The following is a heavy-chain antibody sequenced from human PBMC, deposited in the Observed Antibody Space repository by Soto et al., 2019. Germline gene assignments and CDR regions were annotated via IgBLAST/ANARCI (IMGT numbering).Heavy chain of an antibody. CDR2: ISYDGSNK. Sequence: QVQLVESGGGVVQPGRSLRLSCAASGFTFSSCAMHWVRQAPGKGLEWVALISYDGSNKYYADSVKGRFTISRDNSKKMMYLKMNSLRAEETAVYYCARDTRALRFLEWSYYFDYWGQGTLVTVSS. CDR3: ARDTRALRFLEWSYYFDY. CDR1: GFTFSSCA. V-gene: IGHV3-30-3*01. J-gene: IGHJ4*02. D-gene: IGHD3-3*01.